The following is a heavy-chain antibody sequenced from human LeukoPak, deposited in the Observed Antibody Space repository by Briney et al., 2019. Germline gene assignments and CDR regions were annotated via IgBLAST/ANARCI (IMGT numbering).Heavy chain of an antibody. CDR1: GFTFSTYA. CDR3: ATYSGPDKWDASDV. J-gene: IGHJ3*01. D-gene: IGHD1-26*01. V-gene: IGHV3-7*01. CDR2: IRADGSVE. Sequence: PGGSLRLSCVASGFTFSTYAMTWVRHAPGKGLEWVATIRADGSVEYPEDSRKGRFTISRDNAKNSLYLQMNSLRVEDTAVYYCATYSGPDKWDASDVWGQGTLVTVSP.